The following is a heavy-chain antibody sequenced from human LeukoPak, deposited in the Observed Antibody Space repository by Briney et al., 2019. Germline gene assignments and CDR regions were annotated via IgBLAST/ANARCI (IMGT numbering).Heavy chain of an antibody. J-gene: IGHJ6*03. Sequence: GASVKVSCEASGYTFTSYAMNWVRQAPGQGLEWMGWINTNTGNPTYAQGFTGRFVFSLDTSVSTAYLQISSLKAEDTAVYYCASRNGSGSYDIYYYYYYYMDVWGKGTTVTVSS. CDR1: GYTFTSYA. V-gene: IGHV7-4-1*02. D-gene: IGHD3-10*01. CDR3: ASRNGSGSYDIYYYYYYYMDV. CDR2: INTNTGNP.